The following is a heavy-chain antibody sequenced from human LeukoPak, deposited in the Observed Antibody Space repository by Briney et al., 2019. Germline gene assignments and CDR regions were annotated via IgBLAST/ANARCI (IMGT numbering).Heavy chain of an antibody. V-gene: IGHV4-59*08. CDR3: ARTYCRGGSCHFDY. J-gene: IGHJ4*02. D-gene: IGHD2-15*01. CDR1: GGSIRSYY. CDR2: IYYSGST. Sequence: SATLSLTCTVSGGSIRSYYWSWIRQPPGKGLEWIGYIYYSGSTDSNPSLKSRVTISVDTSKNQISLKLSSVTAADTAVYYCARTYCRGGSCHFDYWGQGTLVTVSS.